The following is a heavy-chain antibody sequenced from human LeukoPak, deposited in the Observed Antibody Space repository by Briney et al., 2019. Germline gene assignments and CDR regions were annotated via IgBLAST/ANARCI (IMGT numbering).Heavy chain of an antibody. CDR3: ARGSDDDPTLERYYDRDDAFDI. Sequence: GESLKISCKGSGYSFTSYWIGWVRQMPGKGLEWMGIIYPGDSDTRYSPSFQGQVTISADKSLSTAYLQWSSLKASDTAMYYCARGSDDDPTLERYYDRDDAFDIWGQGTMVTVSS. D-gene: IGHD3-22*01. CDR1: GYSFTSYW. J-gene: IGHJ3*02. V-gene: IGHV5-51*01. CDR2: IYPGDSDT.